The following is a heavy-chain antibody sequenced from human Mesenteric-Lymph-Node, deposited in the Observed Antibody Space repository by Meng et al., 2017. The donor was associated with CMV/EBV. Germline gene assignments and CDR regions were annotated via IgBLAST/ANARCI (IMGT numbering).Heavy chain of an antibody. CDR2: ISWNSGTI. D-gene: IGHD6-19*01. V-gene: IGHV3-9*01. CDR1: GFTFDDFA. Sequence: SLKISCAASGFTFDDFAMHWVRQAPGKGLEWVSGISWNSGTIGYADSVKGRFTISRDNSKNTLYLQMNSLRAEDTAVYYCAKDRVPIAVADYWGQGTLVTVSS. J-gene: IGHJ4*02. CDR3: AKDRVPIAVADY.